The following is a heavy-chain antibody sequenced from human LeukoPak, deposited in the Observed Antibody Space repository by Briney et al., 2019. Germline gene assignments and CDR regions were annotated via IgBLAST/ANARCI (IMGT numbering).Heavy chain of an antibody. D-gene: IGHD3-9*01. J-gene: IGHJ4*02. V-gene: IGHV4-39*07. CDR2: IYYSGST. CDR1: GGSISSGSYY. CDR3: ARDGGDYDILTGYSEGY. Sequence: SQTLSLTCTVSGGSISSGSYYWSWIRQPAGKGLEWIGSIYYSGSTYYNPSLKSRVTISVDTSKNQFSLKLSSVTAADTAVYYCARDGGDYDILTGYSEGYWGQGTLVTVSS.